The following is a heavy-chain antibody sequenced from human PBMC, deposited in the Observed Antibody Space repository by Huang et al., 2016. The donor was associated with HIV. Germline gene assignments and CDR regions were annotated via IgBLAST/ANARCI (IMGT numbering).Heavy chain of an antibody. CDR1: GYSFTWNS. CDR3: AREVEVYYFDY. J-gene: IGHJ4*02. CDR2: SSPSNGNT. V-gene: IGHV1-46*04. Sequence: QVQLVQSGAEVRKPGASVKVSCKASGYSFTWNSIHWVRQAPGQGLEWLGISSPSNGNTRYTPKLQGRVTMTGDTSTSTVYLELTSLRSEDTALYYCAREVEVYYFDYWGQGTLVTVSS. D-gene: IGHD2-15*01.